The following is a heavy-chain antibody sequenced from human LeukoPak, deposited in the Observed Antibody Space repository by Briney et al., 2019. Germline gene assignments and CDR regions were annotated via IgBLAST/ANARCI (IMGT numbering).Heavy chain of an antibody. D-gene: IGHD2-2*01. V-gene: IGHV1-18*01. J-gene: IGHJ3*02. CDR1: GYTFTSYG. CDR3: AREAAGCSSTSCYYRSPLDAFDI. Sequence: ASVTVSCKASGYTFTSYGISWVRQAPGQGLEWMGWISAYNGNTNYAQKLQGRVTMTTDTSTSTAYMELRSLRSDDTAVYYCAREAAGCSSTSCYYRSPLDAFDIWGQGTMVTVSS. CDR2: ISAYNGNT.